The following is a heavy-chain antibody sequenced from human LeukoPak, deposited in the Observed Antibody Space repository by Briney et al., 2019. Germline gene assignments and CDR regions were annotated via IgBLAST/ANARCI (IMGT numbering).Heavy chain of an antibody. V-gene: IGHV4-59*01. CDR3: ARGHTYYYDSSGCSFDY. D-gene: IGHD3-22*01. Sequence: PSETLSLTCTVSGGSISSYYWSWIRQPPGKGLEWIGYIYYSGSTNYNPSLKSRVTISVDTSKNQFSLKLSSVTAADTAVYYCARGHTYYYDSSGCSFDYWGQGTLVTVSS. CDR2: IYYSGST. CDR1: GGSISSYY. J-gene: IGHJ4*02.